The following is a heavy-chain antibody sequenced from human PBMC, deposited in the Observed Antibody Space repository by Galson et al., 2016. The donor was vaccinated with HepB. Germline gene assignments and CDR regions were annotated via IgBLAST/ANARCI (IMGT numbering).Heavy chain of an antibody. CDR1: GYTFTAYF. V-gene: IGHV1-2*02. D-gene: IGHD6-6*01. CDR3: GRGGSISSVH. J-gene: IGHJ4*02. CDR2: INPRGGGT. Sequence: SVKVSCKASGYTFTAYFIHWVRQAPGQGLEWMGWINPRGGGTNYAQKFQGRVTMTRDTSISTVYMQLSRLTSDGPAVYFCGRGGSISSVHWGQGTLVTVSS.